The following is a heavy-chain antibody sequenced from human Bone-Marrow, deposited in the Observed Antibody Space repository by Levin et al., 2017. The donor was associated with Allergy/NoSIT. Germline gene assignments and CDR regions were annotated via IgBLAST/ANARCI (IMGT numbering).Heavy chain of an antibody. CDR2: IHPSDSET. CDR3: ARQKISYFDS. J-gene: IGHJ4*02. Sequence: KVSCKGSGYRFTSNWIAWVRQMPGKGLEWMGIIHPSDSETTYSPSFQGQVNISVDKYINTAYLQWVSVKASDTAIYYCARQKISYFDSWGQGTLVTVSS. CDR1: GYRFTSNW. V-gene: IGHV5-51*01.